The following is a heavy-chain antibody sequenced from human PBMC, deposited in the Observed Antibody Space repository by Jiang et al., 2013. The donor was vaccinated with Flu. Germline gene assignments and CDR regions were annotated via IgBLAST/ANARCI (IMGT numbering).Heavy chain of an antibody. J-gene: IGHJ5*02. CDR2: IIPIFGTA. D-gene: IGHD2-15*01. V-gene: IGHV1-69*01. Sequence: GAEVKKPGSSVKVSCKASGGTFSSYAISWVRQAPGQGLEWMGGIIPIFGTANYAQKFQGRVTITADESTSTAYMELSSLRSEDTAVYYCAREAGDIVVVVAADNWFDPGAREPWSPSP. CDR3: AREAGDIVVVVAADNWFDP. CDR1: GGTFSSYA.